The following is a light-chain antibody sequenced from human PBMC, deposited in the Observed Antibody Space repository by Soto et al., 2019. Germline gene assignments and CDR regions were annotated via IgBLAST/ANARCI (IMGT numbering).Light chain of an antibody. CDR1: QSISSW. V-gene: IGKV1-5*01. J-gene: IGKJ1*01. Sequence: DIQMTQSPSTLSASVGDRVTITCRASQSISSWLAWYQQKPGKAPKLLIYDASSLESGVPSRFSGSGSGTEFTLTISSLQPDDFATYYCQQYNSYAPPWTFGQGTKVAIK. CDR3: QQYNSYAPPWT. CDR2: DAS.